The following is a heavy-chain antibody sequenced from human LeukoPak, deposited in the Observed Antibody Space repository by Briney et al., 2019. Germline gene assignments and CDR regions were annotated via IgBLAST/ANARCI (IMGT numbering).Heavy chain of an antibody. CDR1: EFTFSDYY. CDR2: ISYSGDTV. V-gene: IGHV3-11*01. CDR3: ARLGIITAAGSNDY. D-gene: IGHD6-13*01. J-gene: IGHJ4*02. Sequence: GGSLRLSCAASEFTFSDYYMSWIRQAPGKGLEWVSYISYSGDTVYYADSVKGRFTVSRDNAKNSLYLQMNSLRAEDTAVYYCARLGIITAAGSNDYWGQGTLVTVSS.